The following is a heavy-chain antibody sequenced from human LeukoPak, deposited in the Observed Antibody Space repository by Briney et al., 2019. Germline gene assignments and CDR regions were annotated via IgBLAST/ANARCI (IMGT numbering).Heavy chain of an antibody. CDR2: ISSSSNYI. D-gene: IGHD1-26*01. CDR3: ARDFNHGSWSMINWFDP. V-gene: IGHV3-21*01. J-gene: IGHJ5*02. CDR1: GLTFSSYS. Sequence: GGSLRFSCAASGLTFSSYSMNWVRQAPGKGLEWVSFISSSSNYIYYADSVKGGFTISRDNAKISLYLQMNSLRAEDTAVYYCARDFNHGSWSMINWFDPWGQGTLVTVSS.